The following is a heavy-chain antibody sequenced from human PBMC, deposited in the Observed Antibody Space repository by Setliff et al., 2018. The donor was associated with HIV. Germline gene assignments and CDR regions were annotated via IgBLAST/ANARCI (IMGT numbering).Heavy chain of an antibody. Sequence: SETLSLTCTVSGGSTRTSGYYWGWIRQPPGKGRGWIGSIYSSGSTYYNPSLKSRVSISVDTSKNQFSLKLRSVTAADTAVYYCATSAESGLGIHWGVFNIWGQGTRVTVSS. CDR3: ATSAESGLGIHWGVFNI. D-gene: IGHD3-10*01. CDR1: GGSTRTSGYY. V-gene: IGHV4-39*01. J-gene: IGHJ3*02. CDR2: IYSSGST.